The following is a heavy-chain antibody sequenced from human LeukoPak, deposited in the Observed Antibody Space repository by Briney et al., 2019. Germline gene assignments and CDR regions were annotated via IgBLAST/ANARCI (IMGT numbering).Heavy chain of an antibody. D-gene: IGHD2-2*02. V-gene: IGHV4-59*12. CDR1: GDSFSSCA. Sequence: SETLSLTCTVSGDSFSSCAWSWVRQSPGRGLEWIGYVYYSGSTTYNPSFKSRVIISLDTSKKQFSLKLKSMTAADTAVYYCTGDYTLRSYRFDYWGQGTLVTVPS. J-gene: IGHJ4*02. CDR2: VYYSGST. CDR3: TGDYTLRSYRFDY.